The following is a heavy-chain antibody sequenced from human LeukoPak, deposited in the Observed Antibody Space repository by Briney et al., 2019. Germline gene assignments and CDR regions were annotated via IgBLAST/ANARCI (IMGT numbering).Heavy chain of an antibody. CDR1: GFIVSSKY. D-gene: IGHD3-22*01. CDR2: IYSGGST. J-gene: IGHJ4*02. Sequence: PGGSLRLSCAASGFIVSSKYMSWVRQAPGKGLEWVSVIYSGGSTYYAASVEGRFTISRDNSKNTAYLQMNSLKTEDTAVYYCTRRHYYDSSGYLDYWGQGTLVTVSS. V-gene: IGHV3-53*01. CDR3: TRRHYYDSSGYLDY.